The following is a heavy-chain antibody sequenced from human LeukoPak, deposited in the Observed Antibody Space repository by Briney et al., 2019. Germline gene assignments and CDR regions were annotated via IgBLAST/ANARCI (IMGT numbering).Heavy chain of an antibody. J-gene: IGHJ4*02. CDR1: GGSISSSSYY. D-gene: IGHD3-3*01. Sequence: SETLSLTCTVSGGSISSSSYYWGWIRQPPGKGLEWIGSIYYSGSTYYNPSLKSRVTISVDTSKNQFSLKLSSVTAADTAVYYCARGDDFWSGYYTYYYFDYWGQGTLVTVSS. V-gene: IGHV4-39*07. CDR3: ARGDDFWSGYYTYYYFDY. CDR2: IYYSGST.